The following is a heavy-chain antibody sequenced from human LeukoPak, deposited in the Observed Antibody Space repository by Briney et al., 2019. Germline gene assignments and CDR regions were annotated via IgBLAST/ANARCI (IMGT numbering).Heavy chain of an antibody. CDR1: GFIFDNYR. D-gene: IGHD1-26*01. CDR3: TKRVKYGGTWDHFAD. V-gene: IGHV3-23*01. J-gene: IGHJ4*02. Sequence: PGGSLRLSCAASGFIFDNYRMSWVRQAPGKGLEWVSTVNADGGNTYYTDSVKGRFTISRDNSKSTLILQMNSLRVEDTALYYCTKRVKYGGTWDHFADWGQGTLVTVSS. CDR2: VNADGGNT.